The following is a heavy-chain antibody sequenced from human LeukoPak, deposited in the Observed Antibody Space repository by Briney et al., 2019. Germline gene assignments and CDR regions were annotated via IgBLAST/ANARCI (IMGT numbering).Heavy chain of an antibody. CDR1: GYTFTGYY. Sequence: ASVKVSCKASGYTFTGYYMHWVRQAPGQGLEWMGWINPNSGGTNYAQKFQGRVTTTRDTSISTAYMELSRLRSDDTAVYYCARGIVNHYYYYMDVWGKGTTVTVSS. CDR2: INPNSGGT. D-gene: IGHD1-26*01. J-gene: IGHJ6*03. CDR3: ARGIVNHYYYYMDV. V-gene: IGHV1-2*02.